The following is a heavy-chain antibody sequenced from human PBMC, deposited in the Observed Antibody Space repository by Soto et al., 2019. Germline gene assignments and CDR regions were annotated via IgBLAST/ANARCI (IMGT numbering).Heavy chain of an antibody. J-gene: IGHJ4*02. D-gene: IGHD5-12*01. CDR1: GYTFTSYA. V-gene: IGHV1-3*01. CDR3: VRVVAIPGYPDN. CDR2: INAGNGNT. Sequence: GASVKVSCKASGYTFTSYAMHWVRQAPGQRLEWMGWINAGNGNTKYSQKFQGRVTITADESTSTVYMELSSLRSDDTAVYYCVRVVAIPGYPDNWGQGTLVTVSS.